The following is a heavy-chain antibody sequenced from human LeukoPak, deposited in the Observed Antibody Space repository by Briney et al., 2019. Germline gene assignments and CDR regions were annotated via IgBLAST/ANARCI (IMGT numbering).Heavy chain of an antibody. Sequence: GGSLRLFCAAAGSIFSTYAMRWVRQAPGKGLEYVSAITGNGGSTYYANSVKGRFTISRDNSKNTLFLQMGSLRGEDMAVYYCATASLCVWYDDWGQGTLVTVSS. CDR2: ITGNGGST. CDR3: ATASLCVWYDD. CDR1: GSIFSTYA. J-gene: IGHJ5*02. V-gene: IGHV3-64*01.